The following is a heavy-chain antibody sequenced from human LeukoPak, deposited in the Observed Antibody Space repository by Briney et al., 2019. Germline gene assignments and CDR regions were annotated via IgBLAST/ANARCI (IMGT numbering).Heavy chain of an antibody. D-gene: IGHD4-17*01. CDR2: IRYDGSNK. V-gene: IGHV3-30*02. CDR1: GFTFSSYW. J-gene: IGHJ4*02. Sequence: GGSLRLSCAASGFTFSSYWMSWVRQAPGKGLEWVAFIRYDGSNKYYADSVKGRFTISRDNSKNTLYLQMNSLRAEDTAVYYCAKDGYGDYGGYYFDYWGQGTLVTVSS. CDR3: AKDGYGDYGGYYFDY.